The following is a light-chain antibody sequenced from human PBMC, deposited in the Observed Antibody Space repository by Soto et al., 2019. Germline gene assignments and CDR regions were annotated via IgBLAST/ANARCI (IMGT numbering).Light chain of an antibody. CDR1: QNFGNT. V-gene: IGKV3-15*01. CDR3: QQYNNWPLP. J-gene: IGKJ2*01. Sequence: EIVMTQSPATLSVSPGERVSLPCRASQNFGNTLAWYQQKPGQAPRLLIYATSTRAAGIPARFSGSGSGTEFRLTISKVQSEDFALYDCQQYNNWPLPFGQGTKLEIK. CDR2: ATS.